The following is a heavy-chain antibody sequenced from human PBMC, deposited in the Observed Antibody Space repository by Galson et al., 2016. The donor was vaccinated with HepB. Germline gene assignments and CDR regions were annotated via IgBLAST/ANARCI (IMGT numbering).Heavy chain of an antibody. J-gene: IGHJ4*02. V-gene: IGHV1-2*04. CDR1: GYTFTGYY. CDR3: ARGRGDFDY. Sequence: SVKVSCKASGYTFTGYYIHWVRQAPGQGLEWMGWINPNSGGTNYAQKFQGWVTITRDTSISTVYMELNRLRSDDTAVYYCARGRGDFDYWGQGTLVTVSS. CDR2: INPNSGGT.